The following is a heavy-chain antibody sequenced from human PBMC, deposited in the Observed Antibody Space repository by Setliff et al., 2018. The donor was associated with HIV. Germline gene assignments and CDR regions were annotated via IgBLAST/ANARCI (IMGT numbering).Heavy chain of an antibody. J-gene: IGHJ4*02. CDR2: VSPGGDTT. Sequence: GGSLRLPCAASGFAFSTFDMNWVRQSPEKGLEWVSAVSPGGDTTYYPDSVKGRFTVSRDDSRNMLFLQMNNLGVEDTAIYYCAKPTSGYYPRPFDLWGQGTMVTVSS. V-gene: IGHV3-23*01. CDR3: AKPTSGYYPRPFDL. D-gene: IGHD3-22*01. CDR1: GFAFSTFD.